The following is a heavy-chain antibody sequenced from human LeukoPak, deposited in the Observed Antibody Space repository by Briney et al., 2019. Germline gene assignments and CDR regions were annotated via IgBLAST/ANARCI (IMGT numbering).Heavy chain of an antibody. V-gene: IGHV1-8*02. Sequence: ASVKVSCKASGYTFTGYYMHWVRQATGQGLEWMGWMNPNSGNTGYAQKFQGRVTMTRNTSISTAYMELSSLRSEDTAVYYCARGPYDSSGYYVAYWGQGTLVTVSS. CDR2: MNPNSGNT. CDR1: GYTFTGYY. J-gene: IGHJ4*02. CDR3: ARGPYDSSGYYVAY. D-gene: IGHD3-22*01.